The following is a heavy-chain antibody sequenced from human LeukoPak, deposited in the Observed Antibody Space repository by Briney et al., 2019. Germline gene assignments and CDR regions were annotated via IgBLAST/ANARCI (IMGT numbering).Heavy chain of an antibody. CDR3: ARDRYCGGDCYSLNWFDP. V-gene: IGHV1-46*02. CDR2: INPSGGST. Sequence: ASVKVSCKASGGTFNSYAISWVRQAPGQGLEWMGIINPSGGSTSYAQKFQGRVTMTRDTSTSTVYMELSSLRSEDTAVYYCARDRYCGGDCYSLNWFDPWGQGTLVTVSS. D-gene: IGHD2-21*02. J-gene: IGHJ5*02. CDR1: GGTFNSYA.